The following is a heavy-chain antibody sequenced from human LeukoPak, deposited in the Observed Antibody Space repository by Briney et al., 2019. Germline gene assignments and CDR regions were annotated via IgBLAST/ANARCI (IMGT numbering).Heavy chain of an antibody. Sequence: ASVKVSCKASGYTFSSYYMHWVRQAPGQGLEWMGRINSNSGGTNYAQKFQGRVTMTRDTSISTAYMELTRLTSDDTAVYYCARERAVQGYCSGGRCYINDYWGQGTLDTVSS. D-gene: IGHD2-15*01. CDR1: GYTFSSYY. CDR2: INSNSGGT. J-gene: IGHJ4*02. CDR3: ARERAVQGYCSGGRCYINDY. V-gene: IGHV1-2*06.